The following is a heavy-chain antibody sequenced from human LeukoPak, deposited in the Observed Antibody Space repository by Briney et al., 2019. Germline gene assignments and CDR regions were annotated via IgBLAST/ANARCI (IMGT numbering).Heavy chain of an antibody. V-gene: IGHV3-33*03. J-gene: IGHJ5*02. CDR1: GFTFSSYG. D-gene: IGHD6-13*01. CDR2: IWYDGSNK. Sequence: GGSLRLSCAASGFTFSSYGMHWVRQAPGKGLEWVAVIWYDGSNKYYADSVKGRFTISRDNAKNSLYLQMNSLRAEDTALYYCAKDISAAGTGFWFDPWGQGTLVTVSS. CDR3: AKDISAAGTGFWFDP.